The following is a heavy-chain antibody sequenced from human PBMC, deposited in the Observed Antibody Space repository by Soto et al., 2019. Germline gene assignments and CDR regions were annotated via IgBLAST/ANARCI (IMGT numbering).Heavy chain of an antibody. D-gene: IGHD3-22*01. CDR1: GFSFNIFA. CDR2: ISGGGGST. CDR3: VKDPTSYDSSAQFDS. V-gene: IGHV3-23*01. J-gene: IGHJ4*02. Sequence: EVKLLESGGRLVQPGGSLRLSCAASGFSFNIFAMNWVRQAPGKGLEWVSGISGGGGSTYYADSVKGRFTISRDNSNNTLYLQMNSLRAEDTAVYYCVKDPTSYDSSAQFDSWGQGTLVTVSS.